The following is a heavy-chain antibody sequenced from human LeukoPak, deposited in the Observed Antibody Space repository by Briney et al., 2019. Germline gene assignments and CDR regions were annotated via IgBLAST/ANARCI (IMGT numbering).Heavy chain of an antibody. Sequence: SETLSLTCTVSGGSISSYYWSWIRQPAGKGLEWIGRIYTSGSTNYNPSLKSRVTMSVDTSKNQFSLKLSSVTAADTAVYYCARVMGQWPLRMGYFDYWGQGTLVTVSS. V-gene: IGHV4-4*07. D-gene: IGHD6-19*01. CDR3: ARVMGQWPLRMGYFDY. J-gene: IGHJ4*02. CDR1: GGSISSYY. CDR2: IYTSGST.